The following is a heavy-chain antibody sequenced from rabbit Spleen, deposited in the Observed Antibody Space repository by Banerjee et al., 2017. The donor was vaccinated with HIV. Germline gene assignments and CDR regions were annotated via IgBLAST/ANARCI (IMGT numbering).Heavy chain of an antibody. J-gene: IGHJ6*01. Sequence: QSLEESGGGLVQPEGSLTLTCTASGIDFSSYYYMCWVRQAPGKGLEWIACIDSGSSGFTYFASWAKGRFTISKTSSTTVTLQTTSLTAADTATYFCARDSGSSFSSYGMDLWGQGTLVTVS. CDR3: ARDSGSSFSSYGMDL. V-gene: IGHV1S40*01. CDR1: GIDFSSYYY. D-gene: IGHD8-1*01. CDR2: IDSGSSGFT.